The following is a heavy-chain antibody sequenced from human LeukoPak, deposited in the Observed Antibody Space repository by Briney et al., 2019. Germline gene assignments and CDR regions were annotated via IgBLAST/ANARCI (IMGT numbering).Heavy chain of an antibody. D-gene: IGHD2-2*01. J-gene: IGHJ6*03. CDR3: AKTHIPFIVVVPAAPMDV. CDR2: ISGSGGST. CDR1: GFTFSSYG. Sequence: GGSLRLSCAASGFTFSSYGMSWVRQAPGKGLEWVSAISGSGGSTYYADSVKGRFTISRDNSKNTLYLQMNSLRAEDTAVYYCAKTHIPFIVVVPAAPMDVWGKGTTVTVSS. V-gene: IGHV3-23*01.